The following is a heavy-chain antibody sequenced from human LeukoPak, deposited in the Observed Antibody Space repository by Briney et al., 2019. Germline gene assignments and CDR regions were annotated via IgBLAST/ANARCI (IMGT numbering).Heavy chain of an antibody. D-gene: IGHD3-22*01. J-gene: IGHJ4*02. Sequence: PGGSLRLSCGASGFVFDNHDMHWVRQAPGKGLEWVAFIRSDGYHTYYADSVKGRFTIDRDNSKNTVYLQMNSLRPDDTAIYFCARQEARNYYYEGLGYWGQGNLVTVSS. CDR3: ARQEARNYYYEGLGY. CDR2: IRSDGYHT. V-gene: IGHV3-30*02. CDR1: GFVFDNHD.